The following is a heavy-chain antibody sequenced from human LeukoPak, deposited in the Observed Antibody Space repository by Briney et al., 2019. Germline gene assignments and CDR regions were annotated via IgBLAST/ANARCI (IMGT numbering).Heavy chain of an antibody. CDR1: GFTFSNYW. V-gene: IGHV3-7*01. D-gene: IGHD4-23*01. CDR2: IKQDGSEK. CDR3: AGYYGGNSGGFDY. J-gene: IGHJ4*02. Sequence: GGSLRLSCAASGFTFSNYWMSWVRQAPGKGLEWVANIKQDGSEKYYVDSVKGRFTISRDNAKNSLYLQMNSLRAEDTAVYYCAGYYGGNSGGFDYWGQGTLVTVSS.